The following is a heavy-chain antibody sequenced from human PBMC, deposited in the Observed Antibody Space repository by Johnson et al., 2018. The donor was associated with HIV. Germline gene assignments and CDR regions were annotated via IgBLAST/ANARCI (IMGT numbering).Heavy chain of an antibody. V-gene: IGHV3-15*01. D-gene: IGHD6-19*01. Sequence: VQLVESGGGLVQPGGSLRLSCVASEFTFSSAWMGWVRQAPGKGLEWVGRIKSKTDGGTTDYAAPVKGRFTISRDDSKNTLYLQMNSLKTEDTAVYYCVRDQGSGWPTNAFDIWGRGTRVTVSS. CDR2: IKSKTDGGTT. CDR1: EFTFSSAW. J-gene: IGHJ3*02. CDR3: VRDQGSGWPTNAFDI.